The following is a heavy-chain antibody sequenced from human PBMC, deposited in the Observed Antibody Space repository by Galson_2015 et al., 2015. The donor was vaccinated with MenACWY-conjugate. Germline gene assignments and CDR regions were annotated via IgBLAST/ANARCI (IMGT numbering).Heavy chain of an antibody. V-gene: IGHV5-51*01. Sequence: QSGAEVKKPGESLQISCKGSGYTFTTYWIGWVRQMPGKGLEWMGSISPGDSYTRYNPAFQDQVTISADKSISTAYLQWNSLQASATAMIYGTGPPPGGRGMDFGGQGTTVPVSS. CDR2: ISPGDSYT. D-gene: IGHD3-10*01. CDR1: GYTFTTYW. J-gene: IGHJ6*02. CDR3: TGPPPGGRGMDF.